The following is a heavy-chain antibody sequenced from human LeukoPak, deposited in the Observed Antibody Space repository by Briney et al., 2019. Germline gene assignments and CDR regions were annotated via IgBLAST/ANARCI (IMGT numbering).Heavy chain of an antibody. Sequence: ASVKVSSKASGYTFTGYYMQWVREAPGQRLEWMGWIKPNIDGTNYAQKFQGRVTMTKDTSISTAYMELSRLRSDDTAVYYCARGVSGDRDYWGQGTLVSVSS. J-gene: IGHJ4*02. V-gene: IGHV1-2*02. CDR1: GYTFTGYY. CDR3: ARGVSGDRDY. CDR2: IKPNIDGT. D-gene: IGHD7-27*01.